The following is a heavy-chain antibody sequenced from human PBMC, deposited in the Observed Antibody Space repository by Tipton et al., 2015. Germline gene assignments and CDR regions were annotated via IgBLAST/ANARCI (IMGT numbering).Heavy chain of an antibody. CDR2: IYYSGST. V-gene: IGHV4-61*01. J-gene: IGHJ4*02. CDR3: AREVWYNDSTGYDY. D-gene: IGHD3-22*01. Sequence: TLSLTCTVSGGSISSVSYYWGWIRQPPGKGLEWIGYIYYSGSTNYNPSLKSRVTMSVDTSKNQFSLHLSSVTAADTAVYYCAREVWYNDSTGYDYWGQGTLVTVSS. CDR1: GGSISSVSYY.